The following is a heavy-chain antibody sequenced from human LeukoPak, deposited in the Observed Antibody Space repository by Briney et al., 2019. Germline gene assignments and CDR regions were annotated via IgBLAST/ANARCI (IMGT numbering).Heavy chain of an antibody. CDR2: IYYSGNT. D-gene: IGHD6-19*01. V-gene: IGHV4-39*07. CDR3: ARETAVAGTLIDY. J-gene: IGHJ4*02. CDR1: GGSISTSTYS. Sequence: SETLSLTCTVSGGSISTSTYSWDWIRQPPGKGLEWIGSIYYSGNTYYSPSLKSRVTISLDTSKNQFSLKLRSVTAADTAVYYCARETAVAGTLIDYWGQGTLVTVSS.